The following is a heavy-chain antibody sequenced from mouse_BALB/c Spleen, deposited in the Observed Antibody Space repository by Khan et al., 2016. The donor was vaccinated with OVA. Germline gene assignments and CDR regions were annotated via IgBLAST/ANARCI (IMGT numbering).Heavy chain of an antibody. CDR3: AYYLLLYAMAY. Sequence: VQLQQSGAELMKPGASVKLSCTVSGFNIKDTYMHWVRQRPDQGLEWIGRIDPANGNTKYDPKFQGKATITADTSSNTAYLQLSSLTSEDTAVYYCAYYLLLYAMAYWGQGTSVTVSS. CDR1: GFNIKDTY. V-gene: IGHV14-3*02. CDR2: IDPANGNT. D-gene: IGHD1-1*01. J-gene: IGHJ4*01.